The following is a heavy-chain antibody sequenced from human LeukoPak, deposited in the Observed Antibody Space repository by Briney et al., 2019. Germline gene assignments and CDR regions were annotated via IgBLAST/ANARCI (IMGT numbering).Heavy chain of an antibody. D-gene: IGHD5-18*01. CDR1: GGSISSSSYY. J-gene: IGHJ4*02. CDR2: IYYSGST. V-gene: IGHV4-39*07. CDR3: ARDNGYSYGYGPFDY. Sequence: SETLSLTCTVSGGSISSSSYYWGWIRQPPGKGLEWIGSIYYSGSTYYNPSLKSRVTISVDTSKNQFSLKLSSVTAADTAVYYCARDNGYSYGYGPFDYWGQGTLVTVSS.